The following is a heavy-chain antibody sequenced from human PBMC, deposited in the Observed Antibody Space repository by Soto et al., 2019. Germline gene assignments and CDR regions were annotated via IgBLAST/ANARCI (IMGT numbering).Heavy chain of an antibody. Sequence: QLRLQESGSGLVKPSQTLSLTCAVSGGSISSGGYSWSWIRQPPGKGLEWIGYIYHSGSTYYNPSLKSRVTISVDRSKNQFSLKLSSVTAAATAVYYCARVPDRWAQGTLVTVSS. CDR3: ARVPDR. J-gene: IGHJ5*02. CDR1: GGSISSGGYS. V-gene: IGHV4-30-2*01. CDR2: IYHSGST. D-gene: IGHD2-2*01.